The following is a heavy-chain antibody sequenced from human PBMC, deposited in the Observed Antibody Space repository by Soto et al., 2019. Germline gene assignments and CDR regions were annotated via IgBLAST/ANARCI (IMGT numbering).Heavy chain of an antibody. CDR2: IYYSGST. CDR1: GGSISSSNYY. Sequence: QLQLQESGPGLVKPSETLSLTCTVSGGSISSSNYYWGWIRQPPGEGLEWIGGIYYSGSTYNNPSLKRRFTISVAPSKTQISLMPNPVTAADASVYSCARHITTRIVAAMSHNFYGMDVWGQGTTVTVSS. V-gene: IGHV4-39*01. CDR3: ARHITTRIVAAMSHNFYGMDV. D-gene: IGHD5-12*01. J-gene: IGHJ6*02.